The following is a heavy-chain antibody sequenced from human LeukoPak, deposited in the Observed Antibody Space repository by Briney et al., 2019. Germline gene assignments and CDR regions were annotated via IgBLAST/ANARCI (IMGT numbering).Heavy chain of an antibody. J-gene: IGHJ3*02. D-gene: IGHD2-2*01. CDR3: ARPMNPYYQRDAFDI. Sequence: SETLSLTCTVSGGSISSGGYYWSWIRQHPGKGLEWIGYIYYSGSTYYNPSLKSRVTISVDTSKNQFSLKLSSVTAADTAVYYCARPMNPYYQRDAFDIWGQGTMVTVSS. CDR1: GGSISSGGYY. V-gene: IGHV4-31*03. CDR2: IYYSGST.